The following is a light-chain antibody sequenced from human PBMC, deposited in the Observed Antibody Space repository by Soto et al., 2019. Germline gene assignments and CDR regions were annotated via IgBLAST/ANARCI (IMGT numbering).Light chain of an antibody. Sequence: EIVLTQSPGTLSLSPGERATLSCRASQSVSSSYLAWYQQKPGQAPRLLIYGASSRATGIPDRFSGSGSGSHFTLTISRLEPEDFAVYYCQQYGSSPPITFGQGTRREIK. CDR1: QSVSSSY. CDR2: GAS. CDR3: QQYGSSPPIT. J-gene: IGKJ5*01. V-gene: IGKV3-20*01.